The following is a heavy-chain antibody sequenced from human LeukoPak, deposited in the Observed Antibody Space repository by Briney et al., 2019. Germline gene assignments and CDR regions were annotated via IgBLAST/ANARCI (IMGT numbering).Heavy chain of an antibody. V-gene: IGHV3-33*06. Sequence: GGSLRLSCAASGFSFSSYGMHWVRQAPGKGLKWVAVIWYDGSNKYYAESVKGRFTISRDNSKNTLYLQMNSLRAEDTAVYYCVKDRTTSYFDYWGQGTLVTVSS. CDR3: VKDRTTSYFDY. CDR2: IWYDGSNK. CDR1: GFSFSSYG. D-gene: IGHD4-17*01. J-gene: IGHJ4*02.